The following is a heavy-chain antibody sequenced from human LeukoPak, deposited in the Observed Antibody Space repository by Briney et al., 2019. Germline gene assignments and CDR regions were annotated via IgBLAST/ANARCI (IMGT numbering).Heavy chain of an antibody. J-gene: IGHJ4*02. Sequence: ASVKVSSKASGYTFTSYYMHWVRQAPGQGLEWMGWIKPNSGGTNYAQKFQGRVTMTRDTSTSTAYMELRSLRSDDTAVYYCARDRDMYSGSYFVDYWGQGTLVTVSS. CDR1: GYTFTSYY. CDR3: ARDRDMYSGSYFVDY. V-gene: IGHV1-2*02. D-gene: IGHD1-26*01. CDR2: IKPNSGGT.